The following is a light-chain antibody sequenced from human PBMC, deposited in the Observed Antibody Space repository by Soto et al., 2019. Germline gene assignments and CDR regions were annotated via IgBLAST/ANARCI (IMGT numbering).Light chain of an antibody. CDR2: GAS. Sequence: TVLTQSPGTLSLSPGERATLSCRASQNVSTNLLVWYQQHPGQAPSLLIYGASTRATGIPARFSGSGSGTEFTLTISSLQSEDFAVYYCQQYSNWPYTFGQGTKLEIK. CDR1: QNVSTN. J-gene: IGKJ2*01. CDR3: QQYSNWPYT. V-gene: IGKV3-15*01.